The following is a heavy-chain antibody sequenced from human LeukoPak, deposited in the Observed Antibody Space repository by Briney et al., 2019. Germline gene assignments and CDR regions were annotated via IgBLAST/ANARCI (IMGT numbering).Heavy chain of an antibody. CDR3: ARDDETVGANWFDP. CDR2: IKEDGSEK. Sequence: GGSLRLSCAASGFTFSTYWMSWVRQAPGKGLEWVAKIKEDGSEKHYVDSVKGRFTISRDNAKNSLYLQMNSLRAEDTAVYYCARDDETVGANWFDPWGQGTLVTVSS. CDR1: GFTFSTYW. J-gene: IGHJ5*02. V-gene: IGHV3-7*01. D-gene: IGHD1-26*01.